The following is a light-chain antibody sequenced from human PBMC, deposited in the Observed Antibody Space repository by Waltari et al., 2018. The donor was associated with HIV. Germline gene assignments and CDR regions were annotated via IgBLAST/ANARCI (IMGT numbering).Light chain of an antibody. V-gene: IGLV1-47*01. CDR2: RNN. J-gene: IGLJ2*01. CDR3: AAWDDSLDGPVV. Sequence: QSVLTQPPSASGTPGQRVTISCSGSSSNIRHRNVYLYQPVPGTAPQLIIHRNNQRPSGVPDRFSGSKSGTSASLAISGLRSEDEADYYCAAWDDSLDGPVVFGGGTKLTVV. CDR1: SSNIRHRN.